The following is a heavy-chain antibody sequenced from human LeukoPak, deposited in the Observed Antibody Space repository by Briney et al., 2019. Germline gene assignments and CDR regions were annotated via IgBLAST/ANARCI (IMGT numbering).Heavy chain of an antibody. CDR2: LYTSGST. Sequence: PSETLSLTCTVSGGSISSYYCSWIRQPAGKGLEWIGRLYTSGSTNYNPSLKSRVTMSVDTSKNQFSLKLSSVTAADTAVYYCARRRTMTYANWFDPWGQGTLVTVSS. V-gene: IGHV4-4*07. CDR1: GGSISSYY. J-gene: IGHJ5*02. D-gene: IGHD3-22*01. CDR3: ARRRTMTYANWFDP.